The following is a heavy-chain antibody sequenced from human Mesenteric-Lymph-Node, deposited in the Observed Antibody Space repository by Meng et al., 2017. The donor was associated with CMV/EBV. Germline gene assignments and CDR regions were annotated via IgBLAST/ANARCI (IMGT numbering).Heavy chain of an antibody. Sequence: GESLKISCAASGFTFSSYWMHWVRQAPGKGLVWVSRINSDGSSTSYADSVKGRFTISRDNAKNSLYLQMNSLRAEDTAVYYCARKVSKTYYYGSGSYLPHYYFDYWGQGTLVTVSS. CDR2: INSDGSST. D-gene: IGHD3-10*01. V-gene: IGHV3-74*01. J-gene: IGHJ4*02. CDR3: ARKVSKTYYYGSGSYLPHYYFDY. CDR1: GFTFSSYW.